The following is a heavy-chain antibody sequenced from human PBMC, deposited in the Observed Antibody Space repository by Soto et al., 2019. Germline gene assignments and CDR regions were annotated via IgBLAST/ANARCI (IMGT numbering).Heavy chain of an antibody. Sequence: PSETLSLTCAVYGGSFIGYYWSWIRQPAGKGLEWIGEINHSGSTNYNPSLKSRVTISVDTSKNQFSLKLSSVTAADTAVYYCARGFLSARKEELTGYYYYMDVWGKGTTVT. D-gene: IGHD3-9*01. CDR1: GGSFIGYY. CDR2: INHSGST. CDR3: ARGFLSARKEELTGYYYYMDV. V-gene: IGHV4-34*01. J-gene: IGHJ6*03.